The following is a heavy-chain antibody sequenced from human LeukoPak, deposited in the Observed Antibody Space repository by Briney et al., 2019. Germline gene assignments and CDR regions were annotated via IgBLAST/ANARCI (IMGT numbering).Heavy chain of an antibody. Sequence: SETLSLTCTVSGYSISSGYYWGWIRQPPGKGLEWIGSIYYSGSTYYNPSLKSRVTISVDTSKNQFSLKLSSVTAADTAVYYCARVDYYDSSGTPGNWFDPWGQGTLVTVSS. D-gene: IGHD3-22*01. CDR1: GYSISSGYY. CDR3: ARVDYYDSSGTPGNWFDP. CDR2: IYYSGST. J-gene: IGHJ5*02. V-gene: IGHV4-38-2*02.